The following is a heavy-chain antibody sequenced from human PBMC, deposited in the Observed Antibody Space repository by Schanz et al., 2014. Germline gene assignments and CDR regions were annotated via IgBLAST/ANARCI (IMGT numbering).Heavy chain of an antibody. CDR2: ISSSSSYI. J-gene: IGHJ4*02. V-gene: IGHV3-21*06. CDR3: ARDYAGFDC. D-gene: IGHD3-16*01. Sequence: VQLVESGGGLVKPGESLRLSCAASGFSLSSYNMNWVRQAPGKGLEWVSSISSSSSYIYYADSVKGRFTISRDNAKSSLFLQMNSLRAEDTAVYYCARDYAGFDCWGQGTLVTVSS. CDR1: GFSLSSYN.